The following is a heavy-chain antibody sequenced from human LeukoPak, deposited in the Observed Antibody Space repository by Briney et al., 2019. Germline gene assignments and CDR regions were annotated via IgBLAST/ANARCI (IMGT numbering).Heavy chain of an antibody. Sequence: SETLSLTCAVYGGSFSGYYWGWIRQPPGKGLEWIGEINHSGSTNYNPSLKSRVTISVDTSKNQFSLKLSSVTAADTAVYYCAREFWVSYYYMDVWGKGTTVTVSS. CDR1: GGSFSGYY. J-gene: IGHJ6*03. CDR2: INHSGST. CDR3: AREFWVSYYYMDV. D-gene: IGHD3-16*01. V-gene: IGHV4-34*01.